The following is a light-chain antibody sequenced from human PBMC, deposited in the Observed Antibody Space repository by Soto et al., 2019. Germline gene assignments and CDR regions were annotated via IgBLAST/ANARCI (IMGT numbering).Light chain of an antibody. CDR1: EGISGW. J-gene: IGKJ2*01. CDR3: QQYNYYPYT. CDR2: HVL. Sequence: DVQMTQSPSILSAPVGDRVTITCRASEGISGWLAWYQQKPGKAPKVLMPHVLSLESGVPSRFSGSGSGTEFTLTTSTLQPEDFATYYCQQYNYYPYTFGQGTELEIK. V-gene: IGKV1-5*01.